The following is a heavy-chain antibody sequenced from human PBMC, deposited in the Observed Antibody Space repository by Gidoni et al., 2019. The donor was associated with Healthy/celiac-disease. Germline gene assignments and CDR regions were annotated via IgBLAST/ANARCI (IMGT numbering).Heavy chain of an antibody. CDR2: ISYDGSNK. D-gene: IGHD3-22*01. J-gene: IGHJ4*02. Sequence: QVQLVESGGGVVQPGRSLRLPWAASGFPVSRYGMHWVRQAPGKGLEWVAVISYDGSNKYYADSVKGRFTISRDNSKNTLYLQMNSLRAEDTAVYYCARDHPYYYDSSGPSDYWGQGTLVTVSS. CDR3: ARDHPYYYDSSGPSDY. V-gene: IGHV3-30*03. CDR1: GFPVSRYG.